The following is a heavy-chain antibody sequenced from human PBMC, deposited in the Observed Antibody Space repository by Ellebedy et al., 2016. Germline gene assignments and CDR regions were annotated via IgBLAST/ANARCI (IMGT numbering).Heavy chain of an antibody. J-gene: IGHJ6*02. CDR1: GFKFGDYS. CDR2: IYSGGST. Sequence: GGSLRLXXTTSGFKFGDYSMSWVRQAPGKGLEWVSVIYSGGSTYYADSVKGRFTISRDYSKNTLYLQMNSLRAEDTAVYYCASWVRFLPMDVWGQGTTVTVSS. CDR3: ASWVRFLPMDV. V-gene: IGHV3-53*01. D-gene: IGHD5-12*01.